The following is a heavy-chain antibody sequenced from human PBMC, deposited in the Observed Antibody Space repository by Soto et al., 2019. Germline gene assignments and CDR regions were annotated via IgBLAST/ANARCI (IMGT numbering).Heavy chain of an antibody. D-gene: IGHD4-17*01. CDR1: GYTFTGYY. Sequence: QVPLVQSGAEVKKPGASVKVSCKASGYTFTGYYMHWVRQAPGQGLEWMGWINPNSGGTNYAQKFQGWVTMTRDTSISTAYMELSRLRSDDTAVYYCAREGGDGDYAGWFDPWGQGTLVTVSS. CDR3: AREGGDGDYAGWFDP. J-gene: IGHJ5*02. V-gene: IGHV1-2*04. CDR2: INPNSGGT.